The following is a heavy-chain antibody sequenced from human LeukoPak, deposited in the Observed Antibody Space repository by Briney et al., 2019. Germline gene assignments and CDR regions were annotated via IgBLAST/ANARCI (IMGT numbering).Heavy chain of an antibody. CDR3: AKFEGATIPGWFNDY. Sequence: PGGSLRLSCAASEFIFSGYAMGWVRQAPGKGLEWVSTIDKTTYPTFYADSVKGRFTISRDNSENTLYLQMNSLRTEDTAVYFCAKFEGATIPGWFNDYWGQGILVTVSS. V-gene: IGHV3-23*05. CDR2: IDKTTYPT. D-gene: IGHD6-19*01. J-gene: IGHJ4*02. CDR1: EFIFSGYA.